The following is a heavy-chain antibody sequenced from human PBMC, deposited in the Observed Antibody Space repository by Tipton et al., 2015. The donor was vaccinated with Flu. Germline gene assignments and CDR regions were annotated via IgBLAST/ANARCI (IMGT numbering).Heavy chain of an antibody. Sequence: RSLRLSCAASGFTFSSYGMHWVRQAPVRGLEWVAAIWYDGGKTYYEESEKGRFTISRDNSKNTLYLQMNSLRVEDTAVYYCVRGSDGDGYNYWGDQGGQGTLVNVSS. CDR2: IWYDGGKT. V-gene: IGHV3-33*01. J-gene: IGHJ4*02. CDR1: GFTFSSYG. CDR3: VRGSDGDGYNYWGDQ. D-gene: IGHD5-24*01.